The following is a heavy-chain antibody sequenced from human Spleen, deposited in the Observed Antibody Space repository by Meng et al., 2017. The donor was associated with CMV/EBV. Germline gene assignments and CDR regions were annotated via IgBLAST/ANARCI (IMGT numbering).Heavy chain of an antibody. Sequence: ASVEVSCKASGYTFTSYAMHWMRQAPGQRLEWMGWSNAGNGNTKYSQEFQGRVTITRDTSASTAYMELSSLRSEDTAVYYCARPELETDDYYYYYGMDVWGQGTTVTVSS. CDR1: GYTFTSYA. CDR2: SNAGNGNT. D-gene: IGHD1-1*01. V-gene: IGHV1-3*02. J-gene: IGHJ6*02. CDR3: ARPELETDDYYYYYGMDV.